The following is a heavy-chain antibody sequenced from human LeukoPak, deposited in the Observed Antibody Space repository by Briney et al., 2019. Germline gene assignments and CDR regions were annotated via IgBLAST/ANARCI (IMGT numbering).Heavy chain of an antibody. D-gene: IGHD5-18*01. CDR3: AREDGYSYHF. CDR1: GFTFTDYY. J-gene: IGHJ4*02. Sequence: GASVKVSCKASGFTFTDYYMHWVRQAPGQGLEWMGWINPNSGGTNYAQKFRGRVSMTRDTSIRTAYMELSSLRSDDTAVYYCAREDGYSYHFWGQGTLVTVSS. V-gene: IGHV1-2*02. CDR2: INPNSGGT.